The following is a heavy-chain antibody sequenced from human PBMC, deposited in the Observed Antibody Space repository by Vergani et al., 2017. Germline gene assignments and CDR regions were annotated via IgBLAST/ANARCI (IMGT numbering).Heavy chain of an antibody. Sequence: QVHLVASGGGLVRPGGSLRLSCAASGFIFSDYYMTWIRQTPGKGLEWLATISAGGETKMYAESLKGSFTVSRDNTKNLLILQMKTLKVDDTATYYCGRKQSPAALMDKPIDIWGQGTLVTVSS. V-gene: IGHV3-11*01. J-gene: IGHJ5*02. D-gene: IGHD6-13*01. CDR1: GFIFSDYY. CDR3: GRKQSPAALMDKPIDI. CDR2: ISAGGETK.